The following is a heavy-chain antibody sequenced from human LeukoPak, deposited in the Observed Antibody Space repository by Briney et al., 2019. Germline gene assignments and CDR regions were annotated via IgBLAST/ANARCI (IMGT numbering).Heavy chain of an antibody. J-gene: IGHJ4*02. CDR3: AREGLRFLEWSSYYFDY. Sequence: GGSLRLSCTVSGFTFSGYWMSWVRQAPGKGLEWVANIRDDGGLKNYVDSVKGRFTISRDNAKNSVSLQMNSLRAEDTAVYYCAREGLRFLEWSSYYFDYWGLGTLVTVSS. V-gene: IGHV3-7*01. CDR2: IRDDGGLK. CDR1: GFTFSGYW. D-gene: IGHD3-3*01.